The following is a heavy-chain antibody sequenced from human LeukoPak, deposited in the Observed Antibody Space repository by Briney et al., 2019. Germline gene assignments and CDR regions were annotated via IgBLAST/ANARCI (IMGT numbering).Heavy chain of an antibody. CDR2: ISSSRNYI. J-gene: IGHJ6*02. D-gene: IGHD2-21*02. CDR1: GFTFSSYN. CDR3: ANGIYCGGDCYEGMDV. Sequence: GGSLRLSCAASGFTFSSYNMNWVRQAPGKGLEWVSSISSSRNYIYYADSVKGRFTISRDNAKSSLYPQMNSLRAEDTAVYYCANGIYCGGDCYEGMDVWGQGTTVTVSS. V-gene: IGHV3-21*01.